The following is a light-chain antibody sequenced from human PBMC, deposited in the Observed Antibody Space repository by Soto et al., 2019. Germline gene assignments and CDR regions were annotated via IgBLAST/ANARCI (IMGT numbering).Light chain of an antibody. CDR3: SSYTTSNTVI. CDR2: DVS. J-gene: IGLJ2*01. Sequence: QSVLTQPASVSGSPGQSITISCTGTSSDVGRYNYVSWYQQHPGKAPKLMIYDVSNRPSGVSNRFSGSKSGNSASLTISGLQAEDEADYYCSSYTTSNTVIFGGGNKVTVL. CDR1: SSDVGRYNY. V-gene: IGLV2-14*03.